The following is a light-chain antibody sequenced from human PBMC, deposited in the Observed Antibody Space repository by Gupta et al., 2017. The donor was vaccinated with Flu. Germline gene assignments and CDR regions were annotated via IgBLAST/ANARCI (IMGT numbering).Light chain of an antibody. CDR3: QQDGNSPFT. Sequence: EIVLTQSPGTLSLSPGEGATLSCRASQSISSNSLAWYQDKPGQAPRLLIYGASRRATGIPDRFSGSGSGTDFTLTISRLEPEDIAVYYCQQDGNSPFTFGPGTKVHIK. J-gene: IGKJ3*01. CDR2: GAS. V-gene: IGKV3-20*01. CDR1: QSISSNS.